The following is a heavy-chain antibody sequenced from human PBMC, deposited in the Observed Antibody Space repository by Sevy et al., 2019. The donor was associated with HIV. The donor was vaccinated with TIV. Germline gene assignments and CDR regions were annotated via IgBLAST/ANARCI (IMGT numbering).Heavy chain of an antibody. J-gene: IGHJ5*02. CDR3: AHSIYSDYDFWSGYIDNWFDP. CDR2: IYWDDDK. V-gene: IGHV2-5*02. D-gene: IGHD3-3*01. CDR1: GFSLSTSGVG. Sequence: SGPTLVNPTQTLTLTCTFSGFSLSTSGVGVGWIRQPPGKALEWLALIYWDDDKRYSPSLKSRLTITKDTSKNQVVLTMTNMDPVDTATYYYAHSIYSDYDFWSGYIDNWFDPWGQGTLVTVSS.